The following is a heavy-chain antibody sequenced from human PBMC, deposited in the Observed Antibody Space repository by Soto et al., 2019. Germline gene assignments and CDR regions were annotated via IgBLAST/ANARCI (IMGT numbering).Heavy chain of an antibody. CDR2: IYYSGST. CDR1: GGSISSSSYY. V-gene: IGHV4-39*01. D-gene: IGHD6-19*01. J-gene: IGHJ4*02. CDR3: ARHAVRSSGFTAY. Sequence: QLQLQESGPGLVKPSETLSLTCTVSGGSISSSSYYWGWIRQPPGKGLEWIGSIYYSGSTYYNPSLNSRVTIPVDTSKIPSSLQLSSVTAAATAVYYCARHAVRSSGFTAYWGPGTLVTVSS.